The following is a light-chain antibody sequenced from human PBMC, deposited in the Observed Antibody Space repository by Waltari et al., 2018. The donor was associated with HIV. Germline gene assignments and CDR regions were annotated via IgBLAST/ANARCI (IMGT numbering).Light chain of an antibody. CDR3: QQYKNWPPA. V-gene: IGKV3-15*01. J-gene: IGKJ1*01. Sequence: EIVMTQSPATLSLFPGDEATLSYRASQSVSNNLAWYQQRPGESPRLLIYAASTRATDIPDRFIGSGSGTEFAFTISSLQSEDFVVYYCQQYKNWPPAFGQGTTVDI. CDR1: QSVSNN. CDR2: AAS.